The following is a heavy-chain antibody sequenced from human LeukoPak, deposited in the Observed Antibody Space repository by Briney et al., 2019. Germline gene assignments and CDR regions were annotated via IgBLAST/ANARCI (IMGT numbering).Heavy chain of an antibody. CDR3: ARVLHAPYLIDS. V-gene: IGHV4-38-2*02. Sequence: PSETLSLTCTVSDSSITSTYYWAWFRQPPGRGLEWIATVFRLQTVRTFNNPSLGSRVTMSLDPSHNQFSLNLTSVTAAGTALYFCARVLHAPYLIDSWGQGTLVTVSS. CDR2: VFRLQTVRT. J-gene: IGHJ4*02. D-gene: IGHD2-8*01. CDR1: DSSITSTYY.